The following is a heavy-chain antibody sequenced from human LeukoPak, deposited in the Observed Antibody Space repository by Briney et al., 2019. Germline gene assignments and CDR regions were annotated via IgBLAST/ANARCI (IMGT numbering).Heavy chain of an antibody. CDR3: ASTFLAAAGIQFDY. V-gene: IGHV3-48*03. CDR2: ISSSGSTI. J-gene: IGHJ4*02. D-gene: IGHD6-13*01. Sequence: RGSLRLSCAPPGFTFSIYAVNWVRQAPGKGLEWVSYISSSGSTIYYADSVKGRFTISRDNAKNSLYLQMNSLRAEDTAVYYCASTFLAAAGIQFDYWGQGTLVTVSS. CDR1: GFTFSIYA.